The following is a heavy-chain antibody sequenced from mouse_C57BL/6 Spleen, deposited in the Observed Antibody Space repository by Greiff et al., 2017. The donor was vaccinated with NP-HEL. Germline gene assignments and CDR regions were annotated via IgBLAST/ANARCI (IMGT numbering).Heavy chain of an antibody. Sequence: VQLQQSGAELVKPGASVKISCKASGYAFSSYWMNWVKQRPGKGLEWIGQIYPGDGDTNYNGKFKGKATLTADKSSSTAYMQLSSLTSEDSAVYFCARRGDWDGLFDYWGQGTTLTVSS. CDR1: GYAFSSYW. J-gene: IGHJ2*01. V-gene: IGHV1-80*01. CDR3: ARRGDWDGLFDY. CDR2: IYPGDGDT. D-gene: IGHD4-1*01.